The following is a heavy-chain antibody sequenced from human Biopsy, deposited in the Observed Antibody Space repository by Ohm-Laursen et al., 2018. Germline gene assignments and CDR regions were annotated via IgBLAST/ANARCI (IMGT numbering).Heavy chain of an antibody. V-gene: IGHV1-18*01. CDR1: GYRFDNYG. J-gene: IGHJ6*02. CDR2: VSGYNGVT. CDR3: GRDYYYNGTDI. Sequence: ASVKVSCKTSGYRFDNYGISWVRQASGQRPEWMGWVSGYNGVTNYARKFQGRVTMTIEKSTTTAYMELRGLRSDDTAVYYCGRDYYYNGTDIWGPGTTLTVSS.